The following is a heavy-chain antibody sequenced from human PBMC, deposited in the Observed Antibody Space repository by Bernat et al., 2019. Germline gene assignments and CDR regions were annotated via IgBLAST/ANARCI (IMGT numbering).Heavy chain of an antibody. CDR3: ARADLNWNDPYYFDY. J-gene: IGHJ4*02. CDR1: GGSISSYY. D-gene: IGHD1-20*01. CDR2: IYYSGST. V-gene: IGHV4-59*01. Sequence: QVQLQESDPGLVKPSETLSLTCTVSGGSISSYYWSWIRQPPGKGLEWIGYIYYSGSTNYNPSLKSRVTISVDTSKNQFSLKLSSVTTADTAVYYCARADLNWNDPYYFDYWGQGTLVTVSS.